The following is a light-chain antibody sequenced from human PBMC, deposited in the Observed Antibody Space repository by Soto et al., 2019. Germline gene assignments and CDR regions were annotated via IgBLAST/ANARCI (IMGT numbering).Light chain of an antibody. CDR2: DVS. CDR3: SSYTSSSTFLV. Sequence: QSALTQPASVSGSPGQSITISCTGTSSDVGGYNYVSWYQQHPGKAPKLMIYDVSNRPSGVSNRFSGSKSGNTASLTSSGLQAEDEADYYCSSYTSSSTFLVFGTGTKVTVL. V-gene: IGLV2-14*01. CDR1: SSDVGGYNY. J-gene: IGLJ1*01.